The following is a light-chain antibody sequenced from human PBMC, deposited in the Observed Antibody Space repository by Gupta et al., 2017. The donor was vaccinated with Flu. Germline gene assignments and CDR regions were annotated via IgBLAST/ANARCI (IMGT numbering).Light chain of an antibody. V-gene: IGKV3-15*01. CDR1: QSVSSN. CDR3: QQYNNWPPLT. CDR2: GAS. Sequence: EIVMTQSPATLSVSPGERATLSGRASQSVSSNLAWYQQKPGQAPRLLIYGASTRPTGIPARFSGSGSGTEFTLPISSLQSEDFAVYYCQQYNNWPPLTFGGGTKVEIK. J-gene: IGKJ4*01.